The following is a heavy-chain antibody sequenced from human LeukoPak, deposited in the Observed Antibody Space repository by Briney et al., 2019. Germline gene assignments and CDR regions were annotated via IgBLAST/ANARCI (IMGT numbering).Heavy chain of an antibody. CDR1: GYTLTELS. D-gene: IGHD3-22*01. CDR2: FDPEDGET. CDR3: ARDWGYYDSSPNYYYYYGMDV. Sequence: ASVKVSCKVSGYTLTELSMHWVRQAPGKGLEWMGGFDPEDGETIYAQKFQGRVTITADKSTSTAYMELSSLRSEDTAVYYCARDWGYYDSSPNYYYYYGMDVWGQGTTVTVSS. V-gene: IGHV1-24*01. J-gene: IGHJ6*02.